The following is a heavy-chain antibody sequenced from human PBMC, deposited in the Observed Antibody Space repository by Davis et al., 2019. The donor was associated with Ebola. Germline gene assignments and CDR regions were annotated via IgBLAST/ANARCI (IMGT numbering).Heavy chain of an antibody. J-gene: IGHJ4*02. Sequence: PSETLSLTCTVSGGSISSGGYYWSWIRQHPGKGLEWIGYIYYSGSTYYNPSLKSRVTISVDTSKNQFSLKLSSVTAADTAVYYCARDGGTGTTNFDYWGQGTLVTVSS. V-gene: IGHV4-31*03. CDR2: IYYSGST. D-gene: IGHD1-1*01. CDR3: ARDGGTGTTNFDY. CDR1: GGSISSGGYY.